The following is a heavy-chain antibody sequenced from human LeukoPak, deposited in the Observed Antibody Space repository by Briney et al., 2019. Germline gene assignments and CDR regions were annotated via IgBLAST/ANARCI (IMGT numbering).Heavy chain of an antibody. D-gene: IGHD7-27*01. CDR3: ATRKLGNDY. CDR2: IYYTET. V-gene: IGHV4-59*02. CDR1: VGSVSNYY. Sequence: PSETLPLTCTVSVGSVSNYYWSWIRQSPGKGLEWIGYIYYTETIYNPSLKKRDTKSADISKHHFTLKLYSVTAADTAVYYCATRKLGNDYWGQGTLVTVSS. J-gene: IGHJ4*02.